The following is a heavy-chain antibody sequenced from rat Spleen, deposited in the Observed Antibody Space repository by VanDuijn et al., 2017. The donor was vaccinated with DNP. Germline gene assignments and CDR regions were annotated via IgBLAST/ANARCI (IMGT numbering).Heavy chain of an antibody. CDR3: SKDSYGDNFDY. V-gene: IGHV2S12*01. CDR2: ISNGGDT. J-gene: IGHJ2*01. D-gene: IGHD1-11*01. CDR1: GFSLTTYG. Sequence: QVQLEESGPGLVQSSQTLSLTCTVSGFSLTTYGVAWVRQPPGKGLEWIAAISNGGDTHYNSVLKSRLSISRDISESQVFLKVNSLQIEDTAIYFCSKDSYGDNFDYWGQGVLVTVSS.